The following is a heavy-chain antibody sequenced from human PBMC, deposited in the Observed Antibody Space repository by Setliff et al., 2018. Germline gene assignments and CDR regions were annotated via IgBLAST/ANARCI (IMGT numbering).Heavy chain of an antibody. J-gene: IGHJ6*03. CDR2: ISPSGST. CDR1: GASITSGGFY. CDR3: ARQPYSTTYYYYYYYMDV. Sequence: PSETLSLTCSVSGASITSGGFYWTWIRQPAGKGLEWIGHISPSGSTTYNPSVKSRVTISLDTSKNHFSLKLDSVTAADTAVYYCARQPYSTTYYYYYYYMDVWGKGTTVTVS. V-gene: IGHV4-61*09. D-gene: IGHD6-13*01.